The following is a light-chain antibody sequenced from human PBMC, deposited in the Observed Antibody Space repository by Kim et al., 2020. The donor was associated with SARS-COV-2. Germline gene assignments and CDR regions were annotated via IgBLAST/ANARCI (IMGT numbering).Light chain of an antibody. J-gene: IGKJ1*01. Sequence: ASTGDRVTITCLASLGISSYLAWSQQKPGKAHKLLIYAASTLESGVASRFSGSGSGTDLTLNISCLQSEDFATYYCQQYYSYPVTFGQGTTVDIQ. CDR1: LGISSY. CDR2: AAS. V-gene: IGKV1-8*01. CDR3: QQYYSYPVT.